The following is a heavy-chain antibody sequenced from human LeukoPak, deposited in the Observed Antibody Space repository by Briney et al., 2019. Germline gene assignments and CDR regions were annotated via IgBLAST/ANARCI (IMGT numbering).Heavy chain of an antibody. J-gene: IGHJ5*02. CDR3: ARVDGSGSKRWFDP. CDR2: IHNSGST. D-gene: IGHD3-10*01. Sequence: SETLSLTCSVSGGSITSGGFYWSWIRQHPGQGLEWIGYIHNSGSTYYNPSLQSRAIISLDTSKSQFSLQLNSVTVADTAVYYCARVDGSGSKRWFDPWGRGAPVTVSS. V-gene: IGHV4-31*03. CDR1: GGSITSGGFY.